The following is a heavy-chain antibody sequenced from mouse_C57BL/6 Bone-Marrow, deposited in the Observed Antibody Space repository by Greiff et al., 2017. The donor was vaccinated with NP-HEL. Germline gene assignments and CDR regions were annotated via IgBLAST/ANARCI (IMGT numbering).Heavy chain of an antibody. CDR2: IDPENGDT. J-gene: IGHJ4*01. CDR3: TIITTAVYAMDY. V-gene: IGHV14-4*01. D-gene: IGHD1-1*01. CDR1: GFNIKDDY. Sequence: EVKLQESGAELVRPGASVKLSCTASGFNIKDDYMHWVKQRPEQGLEWIGWIDPENGDTEYASKFQGKATITADTSSNTAYLQLSSLTSEDTAVYYCTIITTAVYAMDYWGQGTSVTVSS.